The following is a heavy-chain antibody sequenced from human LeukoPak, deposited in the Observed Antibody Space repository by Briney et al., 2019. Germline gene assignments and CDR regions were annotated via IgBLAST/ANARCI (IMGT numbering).Heavy chain of an antibody. J-gene: IGHJ6*03. Sequence: PGGSLRLSCAASGFTFSSYWMSWVRQAPGKGLEWVANIKQDGSEEYYVDSVKGRFTISRDNSKNTLYLQMNSLRAEDTAVYYCAKNPGSSGYGNYYYYYMDVWGKGTTVTISS. D-gene: IGHD6-19*01. CDR2: IKQDGSEE. CDR3: AKNPGSSGYGNYYYYYMDV. CDR1: GFTFSSYW. V-gene: IGHV3-7*01.